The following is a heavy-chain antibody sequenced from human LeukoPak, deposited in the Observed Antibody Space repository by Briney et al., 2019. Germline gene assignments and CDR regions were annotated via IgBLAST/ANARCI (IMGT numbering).Heavy chain of an antibody. CDR2: IYSGGST. D-gene: IGHD2-21*02. V-gene: IGHV3-53*01. J-gene: IGHJ4*02. CDR3: ARDSTEGCGGDCLSFDY. CDR1: GFTVSSNY. Sequence: PGGSLRLSCAASGFTVSSNYMSWVRQAPGKGLEWVSVIYSGGSTYYADSVKGRFTISRDNSKNTLYLQMNSLRAEDTAVYYCARDSTEGCGGDCLSFDYWGQGTLVTVSS.